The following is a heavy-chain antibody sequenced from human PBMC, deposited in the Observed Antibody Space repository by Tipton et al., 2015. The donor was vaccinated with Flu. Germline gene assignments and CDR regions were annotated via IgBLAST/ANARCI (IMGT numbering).Heavy chain of an antibody. D-gene: IGHD6-13*01. CDR2: IYYSGSP. J-gene: IGHJ6*02. Sequence: TLSLTCTVSGGSVSSSSYYWSWIRQPPGKGLEWIGYIYYSGSPNYSPSLKSRVTISVDTSKNQFSLKLRSVTAADTAVYYCARDHDISSYQDGGMDVWGPGTTVTV. V-gene: IGHV4-61*01. CDR3: ARDHDISSYQDGGMDV. CDR1: GGSVSSSSYY.